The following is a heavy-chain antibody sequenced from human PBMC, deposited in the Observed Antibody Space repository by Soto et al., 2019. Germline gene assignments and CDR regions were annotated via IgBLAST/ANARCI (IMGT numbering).Heavy chain of an antibody. CDR2: INHSGST. Sequence: SETLSLTCAVYGGSFSGYYWSWIRQPPGKGLEWIGEINHSGSTNYNPSLKSRVTISVDTSKNQFSLKLSSVTAADTAVYYCARARRTMVRAFGYFDYWGQGTLVTVSS. CDR1: GGSFSGYY. J-gene: IGHJ4*02. D-gene: IGHD3-10*01. V-gene: IGHV4-34*01. CDR3: ARARRTMVRAFGYFDY.